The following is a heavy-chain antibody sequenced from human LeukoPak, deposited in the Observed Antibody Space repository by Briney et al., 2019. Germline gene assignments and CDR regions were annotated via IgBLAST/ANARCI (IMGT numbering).Heavy chain of an antibody. CDR1: GDSLSNLNYY. CDR3: ARPSTYYYDSSGHGAFDI. J-gene: IGHJ3*02. D-gene: IGHD3-22*01. Sequence: SQTLSLTCTVSGDSLSNLNYYWSWIRQPAGKGLEWIGRIYASGSTNYNPSLKSRVTISVDTSKNQFSLKLSSVTAADTAVYYCARPSTYYYDSSGHGAFDIWGQGTMVTVSS. V-gene: IGHV4-61*02. CDR2: IYASGST.